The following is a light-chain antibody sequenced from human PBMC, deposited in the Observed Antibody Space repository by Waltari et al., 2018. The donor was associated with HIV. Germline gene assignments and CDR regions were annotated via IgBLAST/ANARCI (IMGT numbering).Light chain of an antibody. CDR2: ATT. V-gene: IGKV1-39*01. CDR1: QTISTY. J-gene: IGKJ2*01. CDR3: QQVFNYPHT. Sequence: DIRMTQSPSSLSASVGDRVTITCRASQTISTYLNWYQQERAKAPKLLIFATTRLQSGVPSRFSGGGSGTDFTLTITCLQPEDFTTYFCQQVFNYPHTFGQGTTVDIK.